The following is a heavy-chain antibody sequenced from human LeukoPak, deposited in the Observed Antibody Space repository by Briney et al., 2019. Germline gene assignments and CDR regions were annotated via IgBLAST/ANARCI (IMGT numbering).Heavy chain of an antibody. Sequence: PGGSLRLSCAASGFTFDNYAMNWVRQAPGKGLEWVAVIRGGGGVSFYSDSVKGRFTISRDNSKNTLYLQMNSLRAEDTAMYYCAKDPWYQLLPWCDYYGMDVWGQGTTVTVSS. J-gene: IGHJ6*02. CDR2: IRGGGGVS. V-gene: IGHV3-23*01. D-gene: IGHD2-2*01. CDR1: GFTFDNYA. CDR3: AKDPWYQLLPWCDYYGMDV.